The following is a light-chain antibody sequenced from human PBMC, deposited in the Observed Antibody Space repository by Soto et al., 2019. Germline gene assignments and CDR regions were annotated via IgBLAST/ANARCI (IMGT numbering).Light chain of an antibody. CDR2: DAS. CDR1: QSVSTR. CDR3: QQYQSYSET. V-gene: IGKV1-5*01. Sequence: DIQMTQSPSTLSASVGDRVTITCRASQSVSTRLAWYQQKPGKAPKLLIYDASSLQTGDPSRFSGSGSAAEFTHTSSSLQPDDFATYYCQQYQSYSETFGHGTKVEIK. J-gene: IGKJ1*01.